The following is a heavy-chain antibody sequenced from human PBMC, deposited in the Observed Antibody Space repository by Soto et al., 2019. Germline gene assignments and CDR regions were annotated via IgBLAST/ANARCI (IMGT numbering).Heavy chain of an antibody. J-gene: IGHJ5*02. Sequence: ASLKVSCNASGYTFTSYDINWVRQATGQGLEWMGSMNPNSGNTGYAQKFQGRVTMTRNNSISTAYMELSSLRSEDTAVYYCARDQYYSDSSGYSFDXWGQVTRVTVS. CDR3: ARDQYYSDSSGYSFDX. CDR1: GYTFTSYD. CDR2: MNPNSGNT. V-gene: IGHV1-8*01. D-gene: IGHD3-22*01.